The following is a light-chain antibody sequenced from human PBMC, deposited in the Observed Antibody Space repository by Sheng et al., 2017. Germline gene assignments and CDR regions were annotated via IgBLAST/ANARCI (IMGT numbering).Light chain of an antibody. V-gene: IGKV1-9*01. Sequence: DIQMTQSPSFLSASVGDRVTITCQASRSISIYLNWYQQKPGKAPKVLIYAASTLQSGVPSRFSGSGSGTDFTLIINGLQSEDFATYHCQQYYSFPRTFGQGTKVEIK. CDR3: QQYYSFPRT. J-gene: IGKJ1*01. CDR2: AAS. CDR1: RSISIY.